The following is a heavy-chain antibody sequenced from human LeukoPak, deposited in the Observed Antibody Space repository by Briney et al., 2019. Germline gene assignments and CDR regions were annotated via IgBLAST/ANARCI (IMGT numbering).Heavy chain of an antibody. Sequence: PGGSLRLSCAASGFSFSTYAMHWVRQAPGKGLDWVAMIWSDASNQYYADSVKGRFTISRDNSKNTLYLQLNSLKTEDTAVYYCTTDLSVVVPAALRSAFDYWGQGTLVTVSS. CDR3: TTDLSVVVPAALRSAFDY. J-gene: IGHJ4*02. V-gene: IGHV3-33*01. CDR1: GFSFSTYA. D-gene: IGHD2-2*02. CDR2: IWSDASNQ.